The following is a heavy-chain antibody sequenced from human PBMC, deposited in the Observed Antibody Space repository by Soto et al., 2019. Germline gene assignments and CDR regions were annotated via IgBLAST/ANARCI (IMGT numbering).Heavy chain of an antibody. V-gene: IGHV4-30-2*01. CDR3: ARGPDY. CDR1: GGSFSRGGYS. Sequence: QLQLPESGSGLVKPSQTLSLPCAVSGGSFSRGGYSWRWIRQPPGKGLEWIGYISHSGSTYYNPTLKRRVTISVDRSKNQFALKLSAVTAADTAGYYCARGPDYWGQGTLVTGSS. CDR2: ISHSGST. J-gene: IGHJ4*02.